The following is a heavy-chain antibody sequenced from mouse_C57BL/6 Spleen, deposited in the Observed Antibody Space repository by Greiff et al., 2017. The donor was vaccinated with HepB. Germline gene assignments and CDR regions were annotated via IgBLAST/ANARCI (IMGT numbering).Heavy chain of an antibody. CDR3: ARESLYGSCLCAMDY. CDR1: GYSFTGYY. Sequence: VQLQQSGPELVKPGASVKISCKASGYSFTGYYMNWVKQSPEKSLEWIGEINPSTGGTTYNQKFKAKATLTVDKSSSTTYMHIKSLTSEDSAVYYCARESLYGSCLCAMDYWGQGTSVTVSS. CDR2: INPSTGGT. D-gene: IGHD1-1*01. V-gene: IGHV1-42*01. J-gene: IGHJ4*01.